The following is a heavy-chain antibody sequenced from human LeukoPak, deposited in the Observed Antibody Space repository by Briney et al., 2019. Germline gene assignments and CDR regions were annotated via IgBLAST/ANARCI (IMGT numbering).Heavy chain of an antibody. D-gene: IGHD2/OR15-2a*01. CDR2: INRDGSET. V-gene: IGHV3-7*02. CDR3: TDKNLA. Sequence: PGGSLRLSCAASGFTFSSYWMTWVRQAPGKGLEWVGNINRDGSETYYADSAKGRFTISRDNAKNSLYLQMNSLRVEDTAVYVCTDKNLAWGPGTLVTVSS. J-gene: IGHJ5*02. CDR1: GFTFSSYW.